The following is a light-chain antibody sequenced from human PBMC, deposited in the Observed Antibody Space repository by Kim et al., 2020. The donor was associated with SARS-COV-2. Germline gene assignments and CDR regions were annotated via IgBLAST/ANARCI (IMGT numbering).Light chain of an antibody. CDR1: NMVSRD. V-gene: IGLV3-9*01. CDR2: RDS. CDR3: QVWDSSTV. J-gene: IGLJ1*01. Sequence: VAVALGQTARITCGGNNMVSRDVHWYQQKPGQAPVLVIYRDSNRPSGIPERFSGSNSGNTATLTISRAQAGDEADYYCQVWDSSTVFGTGTKVTVL.